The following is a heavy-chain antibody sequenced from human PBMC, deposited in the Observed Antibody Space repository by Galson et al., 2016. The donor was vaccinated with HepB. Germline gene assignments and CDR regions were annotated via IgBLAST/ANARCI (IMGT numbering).Heavy chain of an antibody. D-gene: IGHD3-9*01. V-gene: IGHV1-8*01. J-gene: IGHJ6*02. Sequence: SVKVSCKASGYPFTSFDVYWVRQASGQGLEWMGWKNPNSANTGYAQRFQGRVTMTRNNSISTAYMELRSLRSDDTAIYYCARGSYDVLTGYHYALEVWGQGTTVIVSS. CDR3: ARGSYDVLTGYHYALEV. CDR2: KNPNSANT. CDR1: GYPFTSFD.